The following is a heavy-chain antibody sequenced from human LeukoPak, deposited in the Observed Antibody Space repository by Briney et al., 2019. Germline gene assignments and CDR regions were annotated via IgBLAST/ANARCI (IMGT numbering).Heavy chain of an antibody. Sequence: PGGSLRLSCAASGFTFDDYAMHWGRQAPGKGLEGVSLISGDGGSTYYADSVKGRFTISRDNSKNSLYLQMNSLRTEDTALSYCAKVFWAGAYCGGDCFAAFDIGGQGTMVTVSA. CDR2: ISGDGGST. CDR3: AKVFWAGAYCGGDCFAAFDI. D-gene: IGHD2-21*02. V-gene: IGHV3-43*02. J-gene: IGHJ3*02. CDR1: GFTFDDYA.